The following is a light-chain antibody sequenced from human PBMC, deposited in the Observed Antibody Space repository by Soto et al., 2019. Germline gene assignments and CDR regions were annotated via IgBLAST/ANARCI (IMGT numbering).Light chain of an antibody. CDR2: EVI. CDR3: SSFTTSKTWV. J-gene: IGLJ3*02. V-gene: IGLV2-14*01. Sequence: QSALTQPASVSGSPGQSITISCTGTSSDVGGYDYVSWFQQHPGRAPKLLIYEVIKRPSGVSTRFSGSKSANTASLTISGLQADDEADFYCSSFTTSKTWVFGGGTKVTVL. CDR1: SSDVGGYDY.